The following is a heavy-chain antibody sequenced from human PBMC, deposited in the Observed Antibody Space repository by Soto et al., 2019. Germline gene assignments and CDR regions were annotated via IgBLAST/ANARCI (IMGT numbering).Heavy chain of an antibody. CDR3: ARGVDSWSGYLF. CDR2: IHHSGST. CDR1: GRSFYGYY. V-gene: IGHV4-34*01. D-gene: IGHD3-3*01. J-gene: IGHJ4*02. Sequence: PSETLSLTCALYGRSFYGYYRRRIRQSPGKGLEWIGEIHHSGSTKYHPSLKSRVSLSVDTSTKQFSLKMTSMTAADRGVYYCARGVDSWSGYLFWGQGTPVTVS.